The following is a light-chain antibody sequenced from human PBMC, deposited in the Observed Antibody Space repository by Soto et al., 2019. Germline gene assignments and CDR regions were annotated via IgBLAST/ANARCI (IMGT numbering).Light chain of an antibody. V-gene: IGKV3-20*01. CDR3: QHYGSSNT. CDR1: QSVSSSY. Sequence: EIVLTQSPGTLSLSPGERATLSCRASQSVSSSYLAWYQQKPGQAPRLLIYGASSRATGIPDRFSGSGSGTDFTLTISRLEPEDFAVYYWQHYGSSNTFGQGTKLEIK. CDR2: GAS. J-gene: IGKJ2*01.